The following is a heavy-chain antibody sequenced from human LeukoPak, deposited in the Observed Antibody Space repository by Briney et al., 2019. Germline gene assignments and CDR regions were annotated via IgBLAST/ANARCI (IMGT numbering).Heavy chain of an antibody. V-gene: IGHV1-2*02. Sequence: GASVKVSCEASGYTFTGYYMHWVRQAPGQGLEWMGWINPNSGGTNYAQKFQGRVTMTTDTSTSTAYTELRSLRSDDTAVYYCARGSGLRLSDYWGQGTLVTVSS. D-gene: IGHD2-15*01. CDR3: ARGSGLRLSDY. CDR1: GYTFTGYY. J-gene: IGHJ4*02. CDR2: INPNSGGT.